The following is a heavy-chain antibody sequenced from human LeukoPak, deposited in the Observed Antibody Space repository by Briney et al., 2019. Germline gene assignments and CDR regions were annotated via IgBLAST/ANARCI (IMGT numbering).Heavy chain of an antibody. CDR3: ARDSAYCGGDCYSFDY. D-gene: IGHD2-21*02. J-gene: IGHJ4*02. CDR1: GITFRNFW. Sequence: GGSLRLSCAASGITFRNFWMHCVRQAPGKGLVWVSRINTDGSSTNYADSVKGRFTISRDNAKNTLYLQMNSLRAEDTAVYYCARDSAYCGGDCYSFDYWGQRTLVTVSS. CDR2: INTDGSST. V-gene: IGHV3-74*01.